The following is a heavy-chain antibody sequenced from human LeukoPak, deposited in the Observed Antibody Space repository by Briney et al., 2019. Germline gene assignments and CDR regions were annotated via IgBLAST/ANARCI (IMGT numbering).Heavy chain of an antibody. J-gene: IGHJ6*02. D-gene: IGHD4-17*01. Sequence: GRSLILSCAASGFTFSSYGMHWVRRAPGKGLEWVAVLSYDGSKKFYADSVKGRFTISRDNSKNTLYLQMNSLIAEDTAVYYCARDFTTVYYYCMDVWGQGTTVTVSS. CDR3: ARDFTTVYYYCMDV. CDR1: GFTFSSYG. V-gene: IGHV3-30*03. CDR2: LSYDGSKK.